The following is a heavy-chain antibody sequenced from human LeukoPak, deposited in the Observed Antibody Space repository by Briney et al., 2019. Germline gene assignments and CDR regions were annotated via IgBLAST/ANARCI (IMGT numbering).Heavy chain of an antibody. Sequence: GGSLRLSCAASGFTFSSYEMNWVRQAPGKGLGWVSYISSSGSTIYYADSVKGRFTISRDNSKDTLYLQMNSLRAEDTAVYYCAKDRGTAGGLQLWLDYWGQGTLVTVSS. V-gene: IGHV3-48*03. D-gene: IGHD5-18*01. J-gene: IGHJ4*02. CDR1: GFTFSSYE. CDR3: AKDRGTAGGLQLWLDY. CDR2: ISSSGSTI.